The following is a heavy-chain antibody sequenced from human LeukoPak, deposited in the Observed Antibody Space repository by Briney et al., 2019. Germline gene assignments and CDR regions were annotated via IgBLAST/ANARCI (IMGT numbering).Heavy chain of an antibody. D-gene: IGHD2-15*01. Sequence: PGGSLRLSCAASGFTLNSYAMTWVRQAPGKGLEWVSVISDIGGSTYYADSVKGRFTISRDTSKNTLYLQMNSLRAEDTAVYYCAKRYCSGGSCYSSAFDIWGQGAMVTVSS. CDR2: ISDIGGST. CDR1: GFTLNSYA. J-gene: IGHJ3*02. V-gene: IGHV3-23*01. CDR3: AKRYCSGGSCYSSAFDI.